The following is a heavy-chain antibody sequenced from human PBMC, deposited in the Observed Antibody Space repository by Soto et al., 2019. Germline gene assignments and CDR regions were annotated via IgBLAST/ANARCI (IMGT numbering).Heavy chain of an antibody. J-gene: IGHJ6*03. CDR2: IYYSGST. Sequence: QLQLQESGPGLVKPSETLSLTCTVSGGSISSSSYYWGWIRQPPGKGLEWIGGIYYSGSTYYNPSLKCRVTISVDTSKNQFSLKLSSVTAADTAVYYCARGGELELYYYYYYMDVWGKGTTVTVSS. D-gene: IGHD1-7*01. CDR1: GGSISSSSYY. V-gene: IGHV4-39*01. CDR3: ARGGELELYYYYYYMDV.